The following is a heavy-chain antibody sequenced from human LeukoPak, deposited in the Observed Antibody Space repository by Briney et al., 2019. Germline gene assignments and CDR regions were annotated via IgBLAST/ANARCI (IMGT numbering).Heavy chain of an antibody. CDR1: GFTFSSYS. CDR2: ISSSNI. CDR3: ARTNRIAVAGTDY. J-gene: IGHJ4*02. Sequence: KPGRSLRLSCAASGFTFSSYSMNWVRQAPGKGLEWVSSISSSNIYYADSVKGRFTISRDNAKNSLYLQMNSLRAEDTAVYYCARTNRIAVAGTDYWGQGTLVTVSS. V-gene: IGHV3-21*01. D-gene: IGHD6-19*01.